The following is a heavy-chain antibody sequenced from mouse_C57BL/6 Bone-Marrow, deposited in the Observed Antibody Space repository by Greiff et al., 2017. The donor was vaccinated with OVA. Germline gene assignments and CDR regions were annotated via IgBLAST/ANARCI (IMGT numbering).Heavy chain of an antibody. V-gene: IGHV14-3*01. CDR3: ARTTVPWYFDV. Sequence: VQLQQSGAELVRPGASVKLSCTASGFNIKDDYMHWVKQRPEQGLEWIGRIDPANGNTKYAPKFQGRATITADTSSNTAYLQLSSLTSEDTAIYYCARTTVPWYFDVWGTGTTVTVSS. J-gene: IGHJ1*03. CDR2: IDPANGNT. D-gene: IGHD1-1*01. CDR1: GFNIKDDY.